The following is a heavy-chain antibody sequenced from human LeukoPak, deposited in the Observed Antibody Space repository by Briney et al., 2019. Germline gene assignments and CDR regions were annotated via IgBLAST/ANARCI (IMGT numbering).Heavy chain of an antibody. J-gene: IGHJ6*02. Sequence: GASVKVSCKASGYTFTGYYMHWVRQAPGQGLEWMGWINPNSGGTNYAQKFQGRVTMTRDTSISTAYMELSRLRSDDTAVYYCARVVPAAMFAYYYYGMDVWGQGTTVTVSS. V-gene: IGHV1-2*02. CDR1: GYTFTGYY. D-gene: IGHD2-2*01. CDR2: INPNSGGT. CDR3: ARVVPAAMFAYYYYGMDV.